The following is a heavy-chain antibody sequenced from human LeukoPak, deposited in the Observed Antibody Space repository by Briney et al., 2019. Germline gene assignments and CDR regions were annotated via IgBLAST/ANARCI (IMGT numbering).Heavy chain of an antibody. CDR1: GFTFSSYA. V-gene: IGHV3-23*01. J-gene: IGHJ4*02. Sequence: PGGSLRLSCAASGFTFSSYAMSWVRQAPGKGLEWVPAISGSGGSTYYADSVKGRFTISRDNSKNTLYLQMNSLRAEDTAVYYCAKDSDYYDSSGYRVYWGQGTLVTVSS. D-gene: IGHD3-22*01. CDR3: AKDSDYYDSSGYRVY. CDR2: ISGSGGST.